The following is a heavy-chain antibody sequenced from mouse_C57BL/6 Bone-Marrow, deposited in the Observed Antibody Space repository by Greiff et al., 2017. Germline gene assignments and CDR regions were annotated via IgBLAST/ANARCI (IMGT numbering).Heavy chain of an antibody. CDR2: IDPENGDT. J-gene: IGHJ4*01. CDR3: TSGFITTVVSAMDY. D-gene: IGHD1-1*01. CDR1: GFNIKDDY. V-gene: IGHV14-4*01. Sequence: EVQRVESGAELVRPGASVKLSCTASGFNIKDDYMHWVKQRPEQGLEWIGWIDPENGDTEYASKFQGKATITADTSYNTAYLQLSSLTSEDTAVYYCTSGFITTVVSAMDYWGQGTSVTVSS.